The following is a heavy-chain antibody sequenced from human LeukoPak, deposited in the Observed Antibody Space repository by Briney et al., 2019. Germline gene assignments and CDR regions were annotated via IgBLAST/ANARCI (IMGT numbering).Heavy chain of an antibody. CDR3: ATVFDRVYSSSWYYFDY. J-gene: IGHJ4*02. V-gene: IGHV1-24*01. CDR1: GYTLTELS. D-gene: IGHD6-13*01. Sequence: ASVKVSCKVSGYTLTELSMHWVRQAPGKGLEWMGGFDPEDGETIYAQKFQGRVTMTEDTSTDTAYMELSSLRSEDTAVYYCATVFDRVYSSSWYYFDYWGQGTLVTVSS. CDR2: FDPEDGET.